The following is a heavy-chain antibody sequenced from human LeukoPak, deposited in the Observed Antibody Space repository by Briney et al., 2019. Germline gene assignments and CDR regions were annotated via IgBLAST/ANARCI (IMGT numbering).Heavy chain of an antibody. J-gene: IGHJ4*02. D-gene: IGHD2-15*01. V-gene: IGHV3-20*04. CDR3: ARLYCSGATCYANLDY. CDR1: GFTFDDYD. Sequence: GGSLRLSCAASGFTFDDYDMSWVRQAPGKGLEWVSGITWNGGNTAYADSVQGRFTISRDNAKNSLYLQMNSLTAEDTAVYYCARLYCSGATCYANLDYWGQGTLVAVSS. CDR2: ITWNGGNT.